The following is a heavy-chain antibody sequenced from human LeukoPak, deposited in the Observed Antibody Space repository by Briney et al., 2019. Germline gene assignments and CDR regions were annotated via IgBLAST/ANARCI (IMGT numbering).Heavy chain of an antibody. D-gene: IGHD2-21*02. Sequence: GASVKVSCKASGYTFTNYFMHWVRHAPGQGLEWMGIINPRGGSTGYAQKFQGRITMTTDMSTRTVYMELSSLESEDTAVYYCARRDCVGDCYSNWFDPWGQGTLVTVSS. CDR1: GYTFTNYF. CDR3: ARRDCVGDCYSNWFDP. J-gene: IGHJ5*02. CDR2: INPRGGST. V-gene: IGHV1-46*01.